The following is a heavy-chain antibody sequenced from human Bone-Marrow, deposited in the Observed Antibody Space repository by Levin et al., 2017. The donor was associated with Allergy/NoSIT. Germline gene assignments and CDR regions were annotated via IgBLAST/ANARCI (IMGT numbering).Heavy chain of an antibody. J-gene: IGHJ5*02. Sequence: LSLTCAASGLTVSDNYMSWVRQAPGKGLEWVSVIYAGGSTYYADSVKGRFSISRDNSQNTLYLQMNSLRDEDTAVYHCARDRMGARGWFDPWGQGTLVIVSS. D-gene: IGHD3-16*01. V-gene: IGHV3-66*01. CDR1: GLTVSDNY. CDR2: IYAGGST. CDR3: ARDRMGARGWFDP.